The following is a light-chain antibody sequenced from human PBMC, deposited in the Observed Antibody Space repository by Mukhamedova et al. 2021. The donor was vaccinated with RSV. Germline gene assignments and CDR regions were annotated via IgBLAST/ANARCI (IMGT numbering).Light chain of an antibody. Sequence: WYQRRVHGKAPKLLIYKASTLKSGVPSRFSGSGSGTDFALTISSLQPDDFVTYYCQQYNSNLYTFGQGTKLEIK. V-gene: IGKV1-5*03. CDR2: KAS. CDR3: QQYNSNLYT. J-gene: IGKJ2*01.